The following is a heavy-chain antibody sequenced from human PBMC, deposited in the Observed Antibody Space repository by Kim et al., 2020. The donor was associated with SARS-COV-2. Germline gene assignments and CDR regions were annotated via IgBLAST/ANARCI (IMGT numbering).Heavy chain of an antibody. Sequence: GGSLRLSCAASGFFLRDYWMTWVRQAPGKGLEWVAIINREGSDKYYADSLEGRFAVSRDNTKNSLYLQLDSLRVEDTAVYFCATWTSDRCCFYWGQGSL. D-gene: IGHD2-21*02. CDR1: GFFLRDYW. V-gene: IGHV3-7*01. CDR2: INREGSDK. CDR3: ATWTSDRCCFY. J-gene: IGHJ4*01.